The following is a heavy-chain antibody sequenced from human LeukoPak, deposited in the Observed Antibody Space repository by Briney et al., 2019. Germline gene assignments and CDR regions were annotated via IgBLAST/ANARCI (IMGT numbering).Heavy chain of an antibody. V-gene: IGHV1-18*01. J-gene: IGHJ4*02. CDR3: TRDPEGGDDFDY. D-gene: IGHD1-14*01. CDR2: ISVHKGHT. CDR1: GYTFSTYG. Sequence: ASVKVSCKASGYTFSTYGIRWVRQAPGQGLEWMGWISVHKGHTNYAQKFQGRLTLTTDTSTNTAYMELRSLRSDDTAVYYCTRDPEGGDDFDYWGQGTLVTVSS.